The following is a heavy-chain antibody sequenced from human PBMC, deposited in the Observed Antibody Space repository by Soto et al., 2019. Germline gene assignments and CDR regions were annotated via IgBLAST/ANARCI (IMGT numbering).Heavy chain of an antibody. J-gene: IGHJ3*02. D-gene: IGHD3-22*01. CDR1: GYTFTSYG. Sequence: ASVKVSCKASGYTFTSYGISWVRQAPGQGLEWMGWISGYNGNTNYAQKLQGRVTMTTDTSTSTAYMELRSLRSDDTAVYYCARDLHYYESSGYYTDNFDIWGQGTMVTVSS. CDR2: ISGYNGNT. V-gene: IGHV1-18*01. CDR3: ARDLHYYESSGYYTDNFDI.